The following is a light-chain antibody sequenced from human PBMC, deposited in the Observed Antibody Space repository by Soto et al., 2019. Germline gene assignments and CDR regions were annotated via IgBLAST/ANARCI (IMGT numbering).Light chain of an antibody. CDR3: QQFNSYPQIT. Sequence: AIQLTQSPSSLSASVGDRVTITCRASQGISSALAWYQQKPGKAPKLLIYDASSLESGVPSRFSGSGSGTDFTLTISSLPPEDFASYYCQQFNSYPQITFGGGTKVEIK. CDR2: DAS. V-gene: IGKV1-13*02. CDR1: QGISSA. J-gene: IGKJ4*01.